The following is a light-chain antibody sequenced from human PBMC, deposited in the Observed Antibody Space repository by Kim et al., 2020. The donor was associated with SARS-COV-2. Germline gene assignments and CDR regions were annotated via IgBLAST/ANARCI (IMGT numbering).Light chain of an antibody. J-gene: IGKJ1*01. CDR1: QSIDSN. CDR2: GAS. Sequence: EIVMTQSPATLSVSPGDTATLSCRASQSIDSNLAWYQQKPGQAPRLLIFGASSKATSIPGRFSGSGSGTEFTLTISGLQSEDFADYYCQQYNSWPRTFGQGTKVDIK. CDR3: QQYNSWPRT. V-gene: IGKV3-15*01.